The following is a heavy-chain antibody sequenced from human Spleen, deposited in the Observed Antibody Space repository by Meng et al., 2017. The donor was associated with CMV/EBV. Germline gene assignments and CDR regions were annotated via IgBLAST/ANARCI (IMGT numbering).Heavy chain of an antibody. CDR2: IYYSGST. CDR3: ARAPSYYDFWSGLY. Sequence: QSPPEECRHGLVKPSPPLSLPCPGSGGSISSGDYYWSWIRQPPGKGLEWIGYIYYSGSTYYNPSLKSRVTISVDTSKNQFSLKLSSVTAADTAVYYCARAPSYYDFWSGLYWGQGTLVTVSS. CDR1: GGSISSGDYY. V-gene: IGHV4-30-4*08. D-gene: IGHD3-3*01. J-gene: IGHJ4*02.